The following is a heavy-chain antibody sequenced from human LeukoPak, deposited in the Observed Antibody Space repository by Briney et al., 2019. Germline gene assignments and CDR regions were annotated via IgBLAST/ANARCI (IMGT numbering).Heavy chain of an antibody. CDR2: IYYSGST. V-gene: IGHV4-59*08. CDR3: ARHPYGGNSPWFDY. Sequence: PSETLSLTCTVSGGSISSYYWSWIRQPPGKTLEWIGYIYYSGSTSYNPSLKSRVTISVDTSKNQFSLKLKPVTAADTAVYYCARHPYGGNSPWFDYWGQGNLVTVSS. CDR1: GGSISSYY. D-gene: IGHD4-23*01. J-gene: IGHJ4*02.